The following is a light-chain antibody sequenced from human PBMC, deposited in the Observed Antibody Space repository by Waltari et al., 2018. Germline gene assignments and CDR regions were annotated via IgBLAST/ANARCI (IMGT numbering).Light chain of an antibody. CDR3: QLWESSSDHPL. Sequence: SNVLTQPPSVSVAPGQTATISCGGNKVGSKRVQWYQQKSGQAPILVLHDDYDRPSGIPERFSGSSSGNTATLTISRVEDGDEADYYCQLWESSSDHPLFGGGTRLTVL. J-gene: IGLJ3*02. CDR2: DDY. V-gene: IGLV3-21*02. CDR1: KVGSKR.